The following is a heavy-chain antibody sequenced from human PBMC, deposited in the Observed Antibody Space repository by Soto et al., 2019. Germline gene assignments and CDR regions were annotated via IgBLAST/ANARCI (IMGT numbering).Heavy chain of an antibody. J-gene: IGHJ4*02. Sequence: SETLSLTCTVSGGSITGGSISGTTYYWGWMRQPPGKGLEWIASIKYSGTTFYNTSLKSRITLSVETSKNQFALKLSSVTAADTAVYYCARRYGSCFDYWGQGTLVTVSS. D-gene: IGHD5-18*01. V-gene: IGHV4-39*06. CDR1: GGSITGGSISGTTYY. CDR3: ARRYGSCFDY. CDR2: IKYSGTT.